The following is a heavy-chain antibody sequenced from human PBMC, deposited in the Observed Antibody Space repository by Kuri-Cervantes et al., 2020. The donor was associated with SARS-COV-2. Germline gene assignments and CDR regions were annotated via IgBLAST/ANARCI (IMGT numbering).Heavy chain of an antibody. CDR3: ARGGSYYRVYWFDP. J-gene: IGHJ5*02. CDR1: GGSISSSNW. V-gene: IGHV4-4*02. D-gene: IGHD1-26*01. CDR2: INHSGST. Sequence: SCAVSGGSISSSNWWSWVRQPPGKGLEWIGEINHSGSTNYNPSLKSRVTISVDTSKNQFSLKLSSVTAADTAVYYCARGGSYYRVYWFDPWGQGTLVTVSS.